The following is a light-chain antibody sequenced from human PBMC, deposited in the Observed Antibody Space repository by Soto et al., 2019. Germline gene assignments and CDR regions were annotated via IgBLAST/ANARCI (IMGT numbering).Light chain of an antibody. Sequence: SYELTQPPSVSVAPGQTARSTCGGNNLGSKSVHWYQQKPGQAPVLVVYADDDRPSGIPERISGSNSGNTATLTISRVEAGDEADYYCQLWDSTRDHHVFGSGTKLTVL. CDR1: NLGSKS. V-gene: IGLV3-21*02. CDR2: ADD. CDR3: QLWDSTRDHHV. J-gene: IGLJ1*01.